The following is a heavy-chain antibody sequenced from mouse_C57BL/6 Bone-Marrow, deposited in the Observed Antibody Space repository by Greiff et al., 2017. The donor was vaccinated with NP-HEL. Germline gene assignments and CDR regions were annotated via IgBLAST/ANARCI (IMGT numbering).Heavy chain of an antibody. CDR1: GYTFTSYW. D-gene: IGHD1-1*01. CDR2: IYPGSGST. Sequence: VQLKEPGAELVKPGASVKMSCKASGYTFTSYWITWVKQRPGQGLEWIGDIYPGSGSTNYNEKFKSKATLTVDTSSSTAYMQLSSLTSEDSAVYYCATYYGSSAEGYFDVWGTGTTVTVSS. CDR3: ATYYGSSAEGYFDV. V-gene: IGHV1-55*01. J-gene: IGHJ1*03.